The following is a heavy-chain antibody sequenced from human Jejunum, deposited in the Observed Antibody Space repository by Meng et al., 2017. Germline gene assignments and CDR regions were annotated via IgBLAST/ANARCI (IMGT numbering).Heavy chain of an antibody. CDR2: ISYDGRST. J-gene: IGHJ5*02. D-gene: IGHD6-19*01. CDR3: ARDWGSSGWYNWFDP. V-gene: IGHV3-30*04. CDR1: GFTLSSYG. Sequence: GGSLRLSCAASGFTLSSYGIHWVRQAPGKGLEWVAMISYDGRSTHYADSVQGRFTISRDNSRNTLFLQMNSLRVEDTAVYYCARDWGSSGWYNWFDPWGQGTLVTVSS.